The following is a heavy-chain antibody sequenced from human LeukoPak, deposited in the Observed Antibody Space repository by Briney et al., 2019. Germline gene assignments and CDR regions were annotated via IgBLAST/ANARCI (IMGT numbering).Heavy chain of an antibody. Sequence: GRSLRLSCAASGFTFDGFAMFWVRQAPGKGLEWVSGISYNSGSIGYGDSVRGRFTISRDNAKNSLYLQMNSLRPEGTAFYYCAKDPYTATGGQWGQGTLVTVSP. D-gene: IGHD5-18*01. CDR1: GFTFDGFA. J-gene: IGHJ4*02. V-gene: IGHV3-9*01. CDR3: AKDPYTATGGQ. CDR2: ISYNSGSI.